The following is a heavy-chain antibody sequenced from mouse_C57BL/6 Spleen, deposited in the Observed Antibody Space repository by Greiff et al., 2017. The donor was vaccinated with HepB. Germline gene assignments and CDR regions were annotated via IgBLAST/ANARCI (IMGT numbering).Heavy chain of an antibody. V-gene: IGHV1-81*01. CDR1: GYTFTSYG. CDR3: ARKGEFYSNYEEAMDY. J-gene: IGHJ4*01. CDR2: IYPRSGNT. D-gene: IGHD2-5*01. Sequence: QVQLQQSGAELARPGASVKLSCKASGYTFTSYGISWVKQRTGQGLEGIGEIYPRSGNTYYNEKFKGKATLTADKSSSTAYMELRSLTSEDSAVYFCARKGEFYSNYEEAMDYWGQGTSVTVSS.